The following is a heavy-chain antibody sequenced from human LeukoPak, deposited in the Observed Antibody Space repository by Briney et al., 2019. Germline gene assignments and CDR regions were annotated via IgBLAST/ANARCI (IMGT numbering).Heavy chain of an antibody. CDR1: GGSISPYY. V-gene: IGHV4-59*01. CDR3: ARLYAFDI. Sequence: SETLSLTCTVSGGSISPYYWSWIRQPPGKGLEWIGYIYYSGSTNYNPSLKSRVTISLDTSKNQFSLKLSSVTAADTAVYYCARLYAFDIWGQGTMVTVSS. CDR2: IYYSGST. J-gene: IGHJ3*02.